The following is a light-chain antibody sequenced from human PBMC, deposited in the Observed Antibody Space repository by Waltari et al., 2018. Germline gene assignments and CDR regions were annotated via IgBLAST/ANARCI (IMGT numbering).Light chain of an antibody. Sequence: ITCRASQSISSWLAWYQQKPGRAPKLLIYEASTLDSGVPSRFSGSGSGTEFTLTISSLQPDDFATYYCQHYASALTFGGGTKVEVK. CDR3: QHYASALT. CDR2: EAS. V-gene: IGKV1-5*03. J-gene: IGKJ4*01. CDR1: QSISSW.